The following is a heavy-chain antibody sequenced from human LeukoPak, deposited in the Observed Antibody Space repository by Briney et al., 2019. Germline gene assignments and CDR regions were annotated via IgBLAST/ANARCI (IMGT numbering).Heavy chain of an antibody. Sequence: SETLSLTCAVYGGSFSGYYWSWIRQPPGKGLEWIGEINHSGSTNYNPSLKSRVTISVDTSKNQFSLKLSSVTAADTAVYYCARVLQEDGVAVMSFDYWGQGTLVTVSS. D-gene: IGHD6-19*01. CDR2: INHSGST. V-gene: IGHV4-34*01. CDR1: GGSFSGYY. CDR3: ARVLQEDGVAVMSFDY. J-gene: IGHJ4*02.